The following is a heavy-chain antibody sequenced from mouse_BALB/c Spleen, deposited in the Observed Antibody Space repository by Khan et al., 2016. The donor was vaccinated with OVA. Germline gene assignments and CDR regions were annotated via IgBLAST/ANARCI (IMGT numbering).Heavy chain of an antibody. CDR3: ARLTLRLDY. CDR1: GYTFTDYG. D-gene: IGHD1-1*01. J-gene: IGHJ4*01. CDR2: ITTYSGDT. Sequence: QVRLQQSGPELVRPGLSVKISCKGSGYTFTDYGMHWVRQSPAKSLEWIGVITTYSGDTNYNQKLKGKATMTVDKSSSTAYMELARLTSEDSAIYYCARLTLRLDYWGQGTSVTVSS. V-gene: IGHV1S137*01.